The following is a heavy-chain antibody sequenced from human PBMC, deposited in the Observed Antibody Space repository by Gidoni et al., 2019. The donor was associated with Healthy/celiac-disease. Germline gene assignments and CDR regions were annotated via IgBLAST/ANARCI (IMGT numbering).Heavy chain of an antibody. V-gene: IGHV4-34*01. CDR2: INHSGST. CDR1: GGSFSGYY. Sequence: QVQLQQWGAGPLKPSETLSLTCAVYGGSFSGYYWSWIRQPPGKGLEWIGEINHSGSTNYNPSLKSRVTISVDTSKNQFSLKLSSVTAADTAVYYCARGGWGVVVVAATFTEYFQHWGQGTLVTVSS. D-gene: IGHD2-15*01. J-gene: IGHJ1*01. CDR3: ARGGWGVVVVAATFTEYFQH.